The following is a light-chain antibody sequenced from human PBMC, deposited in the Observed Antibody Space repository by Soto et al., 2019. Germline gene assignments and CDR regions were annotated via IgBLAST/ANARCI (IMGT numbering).Light chain of an antibody. CDR1: QIVSSTY. CDR3: QQYGVTPPNT. CDR2: GAS. Sequence: EIVLTQSPGTLSLSPGERATISCRASQIVSSTYLAWFQQKAGQAPRLLIYGASTRATGIPDRFSGSGSGTDFTLTISGLEPEDFALYYCQQYGVTPPNTFGGGTKVEV. V-gene: IGKV3-20*01. J-gene: IGKJ4*01.